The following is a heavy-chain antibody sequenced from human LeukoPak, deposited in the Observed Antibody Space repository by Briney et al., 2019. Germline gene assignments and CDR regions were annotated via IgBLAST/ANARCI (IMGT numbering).Heavy chain of an antibody. Sequence: PSETLSLTCTVSGGSTSSYYWSWIRQPPGKELEWIGYIYYSGITNYNPSLKSRVTISVDTSKNQFSLKLSSVTAADTAVYYCARQTYFYDDSGYHYYFDYWGQGTLVTVSS. D-gene: IGHD3-22*01. CDR2: IYYSGIT. CDR1: GGSTSSYY. CDR3: ARQTYFYDDSGYHYYFDY. J-gene: IGHJ4*02. V-gene: IGHV4-59*08.